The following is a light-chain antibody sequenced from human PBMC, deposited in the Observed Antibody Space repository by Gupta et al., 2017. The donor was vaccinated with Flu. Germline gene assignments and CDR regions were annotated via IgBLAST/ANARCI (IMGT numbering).Light chain of an antibody. CDR2: AHN. V-gene: IGLV1-40*01. CDR3: QSYDSSLRGV. CDR1: SSNIGAGYD. J-gene: IGLJ2*01. Sequence: QSVLTQPPSLSGAPGQRVTISCTWSSSNIGAGYDVHWYQQLPGTAPKLLIYAHNKRPSVVPDRFSGSKSGTSAPLAIAGLQGDDEADYYCQSYDSSLRGVFGGGTKLTVL.